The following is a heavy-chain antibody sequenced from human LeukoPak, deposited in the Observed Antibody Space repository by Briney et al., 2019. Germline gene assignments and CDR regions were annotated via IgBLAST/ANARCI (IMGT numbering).Heavy chain of an antibody. V-gene: IGHV1-8*02. CDR2: MNPNSGNT. CDR3: ARGFMARKFDY. Sequence: ASVKVSCKASGYTFTSYDINWVRQATGQGLEWMGWMNPNSGNTGYAQKFQGRVTMTRDTSISTAYMELSRLRSDDTAVYYCARGFMARKFDYWGQGTLVTVSS. J-gene: IGHJ4*02. D-gene: IGHD5-24*01. CDR1: GYTFTSYD.